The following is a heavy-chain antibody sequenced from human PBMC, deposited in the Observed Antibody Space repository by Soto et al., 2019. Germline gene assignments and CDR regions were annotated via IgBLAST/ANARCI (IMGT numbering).Heavy chain of an antibody. CDR1: GFTVSSNY. Sequence: EVQLVESGGGLVQPGGSLRLSCAASGFTVSSNYMSWVRQAPGKGLEWVSVIYSGGNTYYADSVKGRFTISRDNSKNTLYLQMNSLRAEDTAVYYCARRLTGGSRGAFDIWGQGTMVTVSS. CDR2: IYSGGNT. D-gene: IGHD7-27*01. CDR3: ARRLTGGSRGAFDI. V-gene: IGHV3-66*04. J-gene: IGHJ3*02.